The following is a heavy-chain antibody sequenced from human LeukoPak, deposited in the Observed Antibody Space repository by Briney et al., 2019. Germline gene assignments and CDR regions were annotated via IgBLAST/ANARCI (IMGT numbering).Heavy chain of an antibody. Sequence: GASVKVSCKASGGTFSSYAISWVRQAPGQGLEWMGGIIPIFGTANYAQKFQGRVTITADESTSTAYMELSSLRSEDTAVYYCAKDQRWESPHYPDSWGQGTLVTVSS. D-gene: IGHD1-26*01. CDR2: IIPIFGTA. CDR1: GGTFSSYA. J-gene: IGHJ4*02. V-gene: IGHV1-69*13. CDR3: AKDQRWESPHYPDS.